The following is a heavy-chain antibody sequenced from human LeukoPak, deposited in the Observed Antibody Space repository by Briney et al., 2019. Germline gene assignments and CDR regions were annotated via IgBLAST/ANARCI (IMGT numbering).Heavy chain of an antibody. CDR3: AREGWEVFFAY. CDR2: IHASGSS. D-gene: IGHD1-26*01. J-gene: IGHJ4*02. CDR1: GGSISTYY. V-gene: IGHV4-4*07. Sequence: SETLSLTCNISGGSISTYYWSWIRQPAGKGLEWIGRIHASGSSTYNPSLKGRVTMSVDTSNNPFSLNLSSVTAADTALYYCAREGWEVFFAYWGQGTLVTVSS.